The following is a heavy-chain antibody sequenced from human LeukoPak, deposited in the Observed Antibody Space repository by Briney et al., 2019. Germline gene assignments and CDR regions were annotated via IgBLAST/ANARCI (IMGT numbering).Heavy chain of an antibody. J-gene: IGHJ6*03. D-gene: IGHD3-3*01. CDR2: VIPLYDKI. CDR3: ARDQVLNNDLAYYYYYMDV. CDR1: GDTFSKYA. V-gene: IGHV1-69*13. Sequence: SVKVSCEASGDTFSKYAFNWVRQTPGQGFEWMRGVIPLYDKIKYAQKFQGRVTITADESTSTAYMELSSLRSEDTAVYYCARDQVLNNDLAYYYYYMDVWGKGTTVTVSS.